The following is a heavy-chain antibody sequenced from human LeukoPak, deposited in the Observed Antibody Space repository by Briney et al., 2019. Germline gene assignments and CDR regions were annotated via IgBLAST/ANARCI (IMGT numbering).Heavy chain of an antibody. J-gene: IGHJ4*02. D-gene: IGHD6-6*01. CDR1: GGSISSYS. CDR2: IYYSGST. Sequence: SETLSLTCTVSGGSISSYSWNWVRQPPGKGLELIGYIYYSGSTNYNPSLKSRVTISVDTSKNQFSLKLSPVTAAVTAVYYCAATPRAYSSSSYDYWGQGTLVTVSS. CDR3: AATPRAYSSSSYDY. V-gene: IGHV4-59*08.